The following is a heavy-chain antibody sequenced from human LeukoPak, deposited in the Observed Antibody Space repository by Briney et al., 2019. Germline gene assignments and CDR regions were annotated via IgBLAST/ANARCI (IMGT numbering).Heavy chain of an antibody. CDR1: GFTFTSYA. CDR3: VRDEELYSHTWYLFED. D-gene: IGHD6-13*01. J-gene: IGHJ4*02. CDR2: ITGIGASA. Sequence: GGSLRVSCAASGFTFTSYAMTWVRQAPGEGLEWVSWITGIGASAYYAASVKGRVTISRDTSESTLYIQMNSLSAEDSGIYYCVRDEELYSHTWYLFEDWGQGTLVTVSS. V-gene: IGHV3-23*01.